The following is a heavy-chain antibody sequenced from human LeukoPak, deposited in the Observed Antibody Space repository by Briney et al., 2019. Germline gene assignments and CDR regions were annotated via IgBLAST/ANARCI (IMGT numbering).Heavy chain of an antibody. D-gene: IGHD4-17*01. CDR3: AKDLRGATVTTKGDY. J-gene: IGHJ4*02. CDR1: GFTFSSYA. CDR2: ISASGGNT. V-gene: IGHV3-23*01. Sequence: GGSLRLSCAASGFTFSSYAMSWVRQAPGKGLEWVSAISASGGNTYYADSVKGRFTISRDSFKNTLYLQMNSLRAEDTAIYYCAKDLRGATVTTKGDYWGQGTLVTVSS.